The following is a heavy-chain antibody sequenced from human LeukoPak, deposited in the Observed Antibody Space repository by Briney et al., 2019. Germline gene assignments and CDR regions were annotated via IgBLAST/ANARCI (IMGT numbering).Heavy chain of an antibody. CDR2: ISGSGGST. D-gene: IGHD3-22*01. V-gene: IGHV3-23*01. Sequence: PGGSLRLSCAASGFTFSSYAMSWVRQAPGKGLEWVSAISGSGGSTYYADSVKGRFTISRDNSKNTLYLQMNSLRAEDTAVYYCAKDPNRNYYDSSGYVYSGDYWGQGTLVTVSS. CDR3: AKDPNRNYYDSSGYVYSGDY. CDR1: GFTFSSYA. J-gene: IGHJ4*02.